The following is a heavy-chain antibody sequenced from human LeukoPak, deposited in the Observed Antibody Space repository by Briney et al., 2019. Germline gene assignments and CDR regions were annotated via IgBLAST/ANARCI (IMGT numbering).Heavy chain of an antibody. D-gene: IGHD6-19*01. V-gene: IGHV4-59*12. Sequence: SETLSLTWTVADGSISSYYWTWIRQPPGKGLEWIGYISYTGSTNYNPSLTSRLTISVDTSQQQFSLKLRSVTAADTAVYYCARIPDISGWPFDYWGQGVLVTVAS. CDR2: ISYTGST. CDR3: ARIPDISGWPFDY. J-gene: IGHJ4*02. CDR1: DGSISSYY.